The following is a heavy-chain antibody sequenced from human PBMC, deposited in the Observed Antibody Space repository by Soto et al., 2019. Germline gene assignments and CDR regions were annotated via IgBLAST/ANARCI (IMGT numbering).Heavy chain of an antibody. CDR1: GGTFSSYA. Sequence: ASVKVYCKASGGTFSSYAISWVRRAPGQGLEWMGGIIPIFGTANYAQKFQGRVTITADESTSTAYMELSSLRSEDTAVYYCARVYSVRRSELAVWGQGTSVTGSS. CDR3: ARVYSVRRSELAV. D-gene: IGHD2-15*01. V-gene: IGHV1-69*13. J-gene: IGHJ6*02. CDR2: IIPIFGTA.